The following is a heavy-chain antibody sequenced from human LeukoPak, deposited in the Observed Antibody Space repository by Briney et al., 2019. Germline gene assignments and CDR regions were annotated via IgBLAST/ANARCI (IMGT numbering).Heavy chain of an antibody. Sequence: ASVKVSCKASGYTFTSYAMNWVRQAPGQGLEWMGGIIPIFGTANYAQKFQGRVTITADKSTSTAYMELSSLRSEDTAVYYCASFHRSVAAPFDYWGQGTLVTVSS. V-gene: IGHV1-69*06. J-gene: IGHJ4*02. D-gene: IGHD6-6*01. CDR1: GYTFTSYA. CDR3: ASFHRSVAAPFDY. CDR2: IIPIFGTA.